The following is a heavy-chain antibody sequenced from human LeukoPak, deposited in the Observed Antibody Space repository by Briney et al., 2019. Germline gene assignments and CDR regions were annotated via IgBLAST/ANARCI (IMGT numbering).Heavy chain of an antibody. Sequence: ASVKVSCNASGGTFSSYAISWVRQAPGQGLEWMGGIIPIFGTANYAQKFQGRVTITADESTSTAYMELSSLRSEDTAVYYCARGGPVTVRFLEWLLPFDYWGQGTLVTVSS. CDR2: IIPIFGTA. D-gene: IGHD3-3*01. V-gene: IGHV1-69*13. CDR1: GGTFSSYA. CDR3: ARGGPVTVRFLEWLLPFDY. J-gene: IGHJ4*02.